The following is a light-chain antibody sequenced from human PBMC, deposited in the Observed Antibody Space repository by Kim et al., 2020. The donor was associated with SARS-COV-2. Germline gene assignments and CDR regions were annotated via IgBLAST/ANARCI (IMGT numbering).Light chain of an antibody. CDR1: QSVSSY. J-gene: IGKJ1*01. V-gene: IGKV3-11*01. CDR3: QQRSNWPGT. CDR2: DAS. Sequence: LSPGERATLACRASQSVSSYLAWYQQKPGQAPRLLIYDASNRATGIPARFSGSGSGTDFTLTISSLEPEDFAVYYCQQRSNWPGTFGQGTKVEIK.